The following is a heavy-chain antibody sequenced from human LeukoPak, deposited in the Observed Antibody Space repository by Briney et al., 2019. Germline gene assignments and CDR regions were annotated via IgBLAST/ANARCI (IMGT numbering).Heavy chain of an antibody. D-gene: IGHD6-19*01. CDR1: GFTFSSQG. CDR2: IRYDGSNE. J-gene: IGHJ4*02. Sequence: GGSLRLSCAASGFTFSSQGMHWVRQAPGKGLEWVAFIRYDGSNEYYGDSVKGRFTISRDNSKNTLYLQMKSLRIEDTAVYYCAKGRTAVAGTDSWGQGTLVTVSS. V-gene: IGHV3-30*02. CDR3: AKGRTAVAGTDS.